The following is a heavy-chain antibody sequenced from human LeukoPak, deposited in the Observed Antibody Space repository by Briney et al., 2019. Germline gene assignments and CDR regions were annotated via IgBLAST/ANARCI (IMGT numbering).Heavy chain of an antibody. CDR2: INHSGST. J-gene: IGHJ4*02. CDR1: GGSFSGYY. CDR3: ARVTGTTGGY. V-gene: IGHV4-34*01. Sequence: PSETLSLTCAVYGGSFSGYYWSWIRQPPGKGLEWIGEINHSGSTNYNPSLKSRVTISVDTSKNQFSLKLSSVTAADTAVYYCARVTGTTGGYWGQGTMVTVSS. D-gene: IGHD1-7*01.